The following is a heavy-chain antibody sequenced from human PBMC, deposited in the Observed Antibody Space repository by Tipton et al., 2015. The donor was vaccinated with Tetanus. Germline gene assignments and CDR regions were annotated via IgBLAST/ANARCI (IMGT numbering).Heavy chain of an antibody. V-gene: IGHV4-34*01. CDR1: GGAFSGYL. Sequence: TLSLTCAVSGGAFSGYLWSWIRQSPGKGLEWIGEINQSGSTIYNPSLKSRVTIAVDTFKRQSSMTLTSATAVDTAVYYCARAGFEGSSSSGYFDHWGLGVLVTVSS. CDR2: INQSGST. J-gene: IGHJ4*02. D-gene: IGHD2-2*01. CDR3: ARAGFEGSSSSGYFDH.